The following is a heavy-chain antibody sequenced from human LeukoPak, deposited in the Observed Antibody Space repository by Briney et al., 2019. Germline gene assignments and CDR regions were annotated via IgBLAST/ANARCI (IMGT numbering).Heavy chain of an antibody. Sequence: ASAKVSCKASGGTFSSYAISWVRQAPGQGLEWMGGIIPIFGTANYAQKFQGRVTITADESTSTAYMELSSLRSEDTAVYYCARAVDTTKVPPLGAPMDVWGKGTTVTVSS. CDR3: ARAVDTTKVPPLGAPMDV. V-gene: IGHV1-69*01. D-gene: IGHD5-18*01. CDR2: IIPIFGTA. J-gene: IGHJ6*04. CDR1: GGTFSSYA.